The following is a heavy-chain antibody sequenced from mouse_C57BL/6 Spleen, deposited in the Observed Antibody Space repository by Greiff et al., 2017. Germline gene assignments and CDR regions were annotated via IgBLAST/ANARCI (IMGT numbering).Heavy chain of an antibody. CDR2: IRLKSDNYAT. Sequence: EVKLMESGGGLVQPGGSMKLSCVASGFTFSNYWMNWVRQSPEKGLEWVAQIRLKSDNYATHYAESVKGRFTISRDDSKSSVYLQMNNLRAEDTGIYYCTERWLLRSYAMDYWGQGTSVTVSS. J-gene: IGHJ4*01. V-gene: IGHV6-3*01. D-gene: IGHD2-3*01. CDR3: TERWLLRSYAMDY. CDR1: GFTFSNYW.